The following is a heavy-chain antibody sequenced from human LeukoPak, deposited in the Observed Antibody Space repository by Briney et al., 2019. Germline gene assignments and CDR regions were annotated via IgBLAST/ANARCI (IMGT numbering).Heavy chain of an antibody. D-gene: IGHD3-3*01. CDR1: GFTFSSYA. V-gene: IGHV3-30*04. Sequence: GGSLRLSCAASGFTFSSYAMHWVRQAPGKGLEWVAVISYDGSNKYYADSVKGRFTISRDNSKNTLYLQMNSLRAEDTAVYYCARVGDDFWSSLTDYGMDVWGQGTTVTVSS. J-gene: IGHJ6*02. CDR3: ARVGDDFWSSLTDYGMDV. CDR2: ISYDGSNK.